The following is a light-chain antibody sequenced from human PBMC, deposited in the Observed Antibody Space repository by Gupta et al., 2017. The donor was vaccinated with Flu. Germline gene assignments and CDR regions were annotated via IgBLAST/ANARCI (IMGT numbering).Light chain of an antibody. CDR3: QQYERWPKT. CDR1: QSGSSS. Sequence: PATPSVPPGERAILSCRASQSGSSSLAWYQQKPGQAPRLLIYGASTRATGMPDRFSGSGSGTEFTLTISSLQSEDFAMYYCQQYERWPKTFGQGTSLKIK. V-gene: IGKV3-15*01. CDR2: GAS. J-gene: IGKJ2*01.